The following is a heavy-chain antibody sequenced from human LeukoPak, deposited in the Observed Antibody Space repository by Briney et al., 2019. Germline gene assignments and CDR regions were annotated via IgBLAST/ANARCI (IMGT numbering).Heavy chain of an antibody. CDR1: GFTLRSYA. V-gene: IGHV3-48*03. J-gene: IGHJ4*02. CDR2: ISSSGSTT. CDR3: ARVGCVSSTSCYRGSDY. Sequence: GGSLRLSCAASGFTLRSYAMRWVRQAPGKGLEWVSYISSSGSTTYYADSVKGRFTISRGNAKNSLYLQMNSLRAEDTAVYYCARVGCVSSTSCYRGSDYWGQGTLVTVSS. D-gene: IGHD2-2*01.